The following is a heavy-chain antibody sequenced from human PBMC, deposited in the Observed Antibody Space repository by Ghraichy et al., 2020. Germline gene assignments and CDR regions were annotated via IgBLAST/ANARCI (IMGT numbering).Heavy chain of an antibody. CDR3: ARVATTVTTLWYFDL. J-gene: IGHJ2*01. V-gene: IGHV1-2*02. D-gene: IGHD4-17*01. CDR1: GHTFTGYY. CDR2: INPNSGGT. Sequence: ASVKVSCKASGHTFTGYYMHWVRQAPGQGLEWMGWINPNSGGTNYAQKFQGRVTMTRDTSISTAYMELSRLRSDDTAVYYCARVATTVTTLWYFDLWGRGTLVTVSS.